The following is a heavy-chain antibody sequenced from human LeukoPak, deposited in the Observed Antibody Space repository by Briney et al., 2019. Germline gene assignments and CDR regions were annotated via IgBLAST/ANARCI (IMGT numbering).Heavy chain of an antibody. D-gene: IGHD6-6*01. V-gene: IGHV4-31*03. J-gene: IGHJ4*02. CDR2: IYYSGST. Sequence: SETLSFTCTVSGGTISSVGYYWRWIRQHPGKGLRWIGYIYYSGSTYYNPSLKSRVTISVDTSKNQFSLKLSSVTAADTAVYYCARTGSSSHYFDYWGQGTLVTVSS. CDR1: GGTISSVGYY. CDR3: ARTGSSSHYFDY.